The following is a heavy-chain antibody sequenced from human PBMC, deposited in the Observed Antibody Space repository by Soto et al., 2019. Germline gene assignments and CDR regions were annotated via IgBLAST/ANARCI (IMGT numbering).Heavy chain of an antibody. CDR1: GFTFTDAW. CDR3: GSILYTGNTHYNPSLESRLTIIVDTSRNQFSLNLASVTAADTAVYYCARPLGPMVSVGGSFAI. D-gene: IGHD1-26*01. V-gene: IGHV3-15*07. CDR2: IKSRADGGTT. Sequence: GGSLRLSCVASGFTFTDAWMNWVRQTPGKGLEWVGRIKSRADGGTTGYPEPVKGRFTISRDDSKNTAYLQMNSLKTEDTGLEWIGSILYTGNTHYNPSLESRLTIIVDTSRNQFSLNLASVTAADTAVYYCARPLGPMVSVGGSFAIWGQGTLVTVSS. J-gene: IGHJ3*02.